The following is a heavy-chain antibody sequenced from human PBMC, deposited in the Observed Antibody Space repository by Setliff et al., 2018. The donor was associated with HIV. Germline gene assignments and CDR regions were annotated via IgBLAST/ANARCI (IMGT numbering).Heavy chain of an antibody. J-gene: IGHJ5*02. CDR2: SNQSGSG. V-gene: IGHV4-34*01. CDR1: GGSLRDYY. D-gene: IGHD3-22*01. CDR3: ASRVYYYDSNNFLREEGFDP. Sequence: PSETLSLTCVMDGGSLRDYYWSWIRQSPGKGLEWIGESNQSGSGNYNPSLKSRVTISVDTSKNQFSLGLTSVTAADTAVYFCASRVYYYDSNNFLREEGFDPWGQGTLVTVSS.